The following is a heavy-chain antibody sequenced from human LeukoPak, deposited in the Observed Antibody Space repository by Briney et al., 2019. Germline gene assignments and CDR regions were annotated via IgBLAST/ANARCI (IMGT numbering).Heavy chain of an antibody. J-gene: IGHJ4*02. CDR1: GFTFSSYA. D-gene: IGHD3-10*01. CDR3: AREYYGSGSYFDY. V-gene: IGHV3-30*01. CDR2: ISYDGSNK. Sequence: GGSLRLSCEASGFTFSSYAMHWVRQAPGKGLEWVAVISYDGSNKYYADSVKGRFTISRDNSKNTLYLQMNSLRAEDTAVYYCAREYYGSGSYFDYWGQGTLVTVSS.